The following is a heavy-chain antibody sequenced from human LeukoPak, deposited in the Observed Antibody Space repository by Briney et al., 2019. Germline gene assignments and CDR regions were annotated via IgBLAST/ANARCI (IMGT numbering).Heavy chain of an antibody. CDR1: GFTFSSYG. J-gene: IGHJ4*02. CDR2: ISYDGSNK. Sequence: PGGSLRLSCAASGFTFSSYGMHWVRQAPGKGLEWVAVISYDGSNKYYADSVKGRFTISRDNSKNTLYLQMNSLRAEDTAVYYCVRLAGADEEFDYWGQGTLVTVSS. CDR3: VRLAGADEEFDY. D-gene: IGHD4-17*01. V-gene: IGHV3-30*03.